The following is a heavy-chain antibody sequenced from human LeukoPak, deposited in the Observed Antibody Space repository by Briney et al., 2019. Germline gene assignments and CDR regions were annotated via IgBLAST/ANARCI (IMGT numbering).Heavy chain of an antibody. J-gene: IGHJ4*02. Sequence: SETLSLTCTVSGGSIRSYHWSWIRQPPGKRLEWIGYIYDSGSTNYNPPLKSRVTISIDTSKNQFSLKLSSVTAADTAAYYCAREAYCGGDCYSGFDYWGQGTLVTVSS. CDR3: AREAYCGGDCYSGFDY. D-gene: IGHD2-21*02. CDR1: GGSIRSYH. CDR2: IYDSGST. V-gene: IGHV4-59*01.